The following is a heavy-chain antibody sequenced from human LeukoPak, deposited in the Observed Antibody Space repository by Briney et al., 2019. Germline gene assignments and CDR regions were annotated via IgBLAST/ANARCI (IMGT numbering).Heavy chain of an antibody. J-gene: IGHJ5*02. CDR1: GGSFSGYY. CDR3: ARGLRVIAAAGTRVNWFDP. Sequence: SETLSLTCAVYGGSFSGYYWSWIRQPPGKGLEWIGEINHSGSTNYNPSLKSRVTISVDTSKNQFSLKLSSVTAADTAVYYCARGLRVIAAAGTRVNWFDPWGQGTLVTVSS. CDR2: INHSGST. V-gene: IGHV4-34*01. D-gene: IGHD6-13*01.